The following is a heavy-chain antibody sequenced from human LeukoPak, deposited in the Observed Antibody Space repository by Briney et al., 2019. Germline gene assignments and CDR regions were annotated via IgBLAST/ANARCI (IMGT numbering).Heavy chain of an antibody. D-gene: IGHD5-24*01. V-gene: IGHV3-21*01. Sequence: GGSLRLSCAASGFTFSSYSMNWVRQAPGKGLEWVSSISSSSSYIYYADSVKGRFTISRDNAENSLYLQMNSLRAEDTAVYYCARAKTSRDGYNFSGYWGQGTLVTVSS. CDR1: GFTFSSYS. J-gene: IGHJ4*02. CDR3: ARAKTSRDGYNFSGY. CDR2: ISSSSSYI.